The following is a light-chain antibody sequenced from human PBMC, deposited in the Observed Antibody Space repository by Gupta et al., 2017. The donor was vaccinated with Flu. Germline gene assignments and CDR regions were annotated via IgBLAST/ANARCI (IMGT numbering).Light chain of an antibody. V-gene: IGKV2-28*01. Sequence: VAPGATASISCRSSQSRLHSNGYNCLDWYVQKPGQSPQLLIYLASNRASGVPDRFIARGSGTDFTLKIRRVEAEDVGVYYCMQTLQSPVAFGQGTKVEIK. CDR1: QSRLHSNGYNC. CDR2: LAS. J-gene: IGKJ1*01. CDR3: MQTLQSPVA.